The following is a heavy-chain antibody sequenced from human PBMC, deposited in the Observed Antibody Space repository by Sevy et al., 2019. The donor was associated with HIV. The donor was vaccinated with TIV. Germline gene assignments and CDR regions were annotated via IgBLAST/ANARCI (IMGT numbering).Heavy chain of an antibody. CDR3: AKEDTSGYF. CDR2: ISASGGYT. Sequence: GGSLRLSCAASTFTFHTYVMSWVRQAPEKGLEWVSTISASGGYTYYADFVKGRFTISRDNSKNTVYLQMNSLRDEDTAVYYCAKEDTSGYFWGQGTLVTVPS. D-gene: IGHD3-22*01. V-gene: IGHV3-23*01. CDR1: TFTFHTYV. J-gene: IGHJ4*02.